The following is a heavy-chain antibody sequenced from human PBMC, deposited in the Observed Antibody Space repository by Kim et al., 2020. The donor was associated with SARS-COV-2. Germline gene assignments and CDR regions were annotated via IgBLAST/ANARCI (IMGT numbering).Heavy chain of an antibody. Sequence: YAQKFQGRVTMTEDTSTDPAYMGLSSLRSEDTVVYYCATGSPFGVGWFDPWGQGTLVTVSS. CDR3: ATGSPFGVGWFDP. J-gene: IGHJ5*02. D-gene: IGHD3-3*01. V-gene: IGHV1-24*01.